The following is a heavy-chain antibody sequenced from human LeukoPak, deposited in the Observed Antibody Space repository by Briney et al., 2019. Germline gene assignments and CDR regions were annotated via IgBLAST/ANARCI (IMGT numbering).Heavy chain of an antibody. CDR3: AVYCTITSCYKRGFDY. D-gene: IGHD2-2*02. CDR2: IYYSGNT. Sequence: KTSETLSLTCTVSGGSISSGGYYWGWIRQPPGKGLEWIGSIYYSGNTYYNPSLKSRVTISVDTSKNEFSLKLSSVTAADTAVYYCAVYCTITSCYKRGFDYWGQGTLVTVSS. J-gene: IGHJ4*02. V-gene: IGHV4-39*01. CDR1: GGSISSGGYY.